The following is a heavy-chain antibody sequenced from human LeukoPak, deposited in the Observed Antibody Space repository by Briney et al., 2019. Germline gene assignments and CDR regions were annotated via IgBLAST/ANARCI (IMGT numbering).Heavy chain of an antibody. D-gene: IGHD6-6*01. Sequence: GGSLRLSCAASGFTFSSYWMHWVRQAPGKGLVWVSRINSDGSSTSYADSVKGRFTISRDNAKNTLYLQMNSLRAEDTAVYYCAGRHSSSSEEDAFDNWGQGTMVTVSS. CDR2: INSDGSST. CDR3: AGRHSSSSEEDAFDN. CDR1: GFTFSSYW. J-gene: IGHJ3*02. V-gene: IGHV3-74*01.